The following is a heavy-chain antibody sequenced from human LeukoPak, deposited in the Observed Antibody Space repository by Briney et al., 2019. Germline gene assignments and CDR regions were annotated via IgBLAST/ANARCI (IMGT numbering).Heavy chain of an antibody. CDR3: ARGNCAGGSCYSMDY. D-gene: IGHD2-15*01. CDR1: GYTFTGYY. CDR2: INPNSGGT. V-gene: IGHV1-2*02. J-gene: IGHJ4*02. Sequence: ASVKVSCKASGYTFTGYYMHWVRQAPGQGLEWMGWINPNSGGTNYARKFQGRVTMTRDTSISTAYMELSRLRSDDTAVYYCARGNCAGGSCYSMDYWGQGTLVPVSS.